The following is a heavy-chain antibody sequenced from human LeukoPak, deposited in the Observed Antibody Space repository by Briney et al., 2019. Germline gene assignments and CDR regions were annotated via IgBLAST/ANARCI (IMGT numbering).Heavy chain of an antibody. Sequence: GGSLRLSCAASGFTFSSYVMTWVRQAPDKGLEWVSSISGSGESTYYADSVEGRFTISRDNSKSTLHVQMNRLRAEDTAVYYCARDRQNYYGSGYYFDCWGQGTLVTVSS. J-gene: IGHJ4*02. V-gene: IGHV3-23*01. CDR3: ARDRQNYYGSGYYFDC. CDR2: ISGSGEST. D-gene: IGHD3-10*01. CDR1: GFTFSSYV.